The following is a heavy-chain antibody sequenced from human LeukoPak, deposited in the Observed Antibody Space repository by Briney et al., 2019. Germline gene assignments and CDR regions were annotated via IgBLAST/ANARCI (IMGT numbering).Heavy chain of an antibody. CDR2: INPNSGGT. J-gene: IGHJ4*02. CDR3: ASSGYYPYYFDY. V-gene: IGHV1-2*02. CDR1: GGTFSSYA. D-gene: IGHD3-22*01. Sequence: GASVKVSCKASGGTFSSYAISWVRQAPGQGLEWMGWINPNSGGTNYAQKFQGRVTMTRDTSISTAYMELSRLRFDDTAVYYCASSGYYPYYFDYWGQGTLVTVSS.